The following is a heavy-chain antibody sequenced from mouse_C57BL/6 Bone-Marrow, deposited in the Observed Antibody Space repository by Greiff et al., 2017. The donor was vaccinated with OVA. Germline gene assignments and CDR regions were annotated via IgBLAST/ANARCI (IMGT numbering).Heavy chain of an antibody. Sequence: QVQLQQPGAELVMPGASVKLSCKASGYTFTSYWMHWVKQRPGQGLEWIGEIDPSDSYTNYNQKFKGKSTLTVDKSSSTAYMQLSSLTSEDSAVYDCARSPRLPGYFDVWGTGTTVTVSS. CDR3: ARSPRLPGYFDV. CDR1: GYTFTSYW. V-gene: IGHV1-69*01. CDR2: IDPSDSYT. J-gene: IGHJ1*03.